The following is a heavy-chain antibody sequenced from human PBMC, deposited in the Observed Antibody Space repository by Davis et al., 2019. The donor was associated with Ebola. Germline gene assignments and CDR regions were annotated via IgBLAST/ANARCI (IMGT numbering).Heavy chain of an antibody. CDR3: ARDRCSGGSCYLGGTPPDY. D-gene: IGHD2-15*01. CDR2: IIPIFGTA. J-gene: IGHJ4*02. V-gene: IGHV1-69*06. CDR1: GGTFSSYA. Sequence: AASVKVSCKASGGTFSSYAISWVRQAPGQGLEWMGGIIPIFGTANYAQKFQGRVKITADNSTSTAYMELSSLRSEDTAVYYCARDRCSGGSCYLGGTPPDYWGQGTLVTVSS.